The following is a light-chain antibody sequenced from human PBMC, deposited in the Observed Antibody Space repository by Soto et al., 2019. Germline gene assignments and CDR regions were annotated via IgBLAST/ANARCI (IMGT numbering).Light chain of an antibody. J-gene: IGLJ1*01. CDR2: DDN. CDR1: SSNIGGNS. Sequence: QSVLTQPPSVSAAPGQKVTTSCSGSSSNIGGNSVSWYQQLPGTAPKLLIYDDNKRPSGIPDRFSGSKSGTSATLGITGFQTGEEADYYCGSWDSSMSAYVFATGAKVTV. V-gene: IGLV1-51*01. CDR3: GSWDSSMSAYV.